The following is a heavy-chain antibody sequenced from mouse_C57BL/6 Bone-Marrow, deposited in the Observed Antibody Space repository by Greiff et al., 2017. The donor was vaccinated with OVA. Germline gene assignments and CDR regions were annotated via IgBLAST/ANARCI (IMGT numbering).Heavy chain of an antibody. J-gene: IGHJ1*03. CDR3: RDYYGSSRYFDV. Sequence: VQLQQSGAELARPGASVKLSCKASGYTFTSYGISWVKQRTGQGLEWIGEIYPRSGNTYYNEKFKGKATLTADKSSSTAYMELRSLTCEDSAVYFCRDYYGSSRYFDVWGTGTTVTVSS. D-gene: IGHD1-1*01. CDR1: GYTFTSYG. V-gene: IGHV1-81*01. CDR2: IYPRSGNT.